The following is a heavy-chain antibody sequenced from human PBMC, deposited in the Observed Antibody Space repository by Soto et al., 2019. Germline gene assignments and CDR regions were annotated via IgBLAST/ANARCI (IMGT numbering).Heavy chain of an antibody. D-gene: IGHD3-10*02. J-gene: IGHJ6*02. Sequence: QVQLVQSGSEVKKPGASVKVSCTASGYDFTNHFIHWVRQAPGQGPEWMGIINPSGGNTSYAQTFQRRLTLPREPSTSTVYMELSSRRSHHSATYYWARDAVANTGGRYYVGTWYYVGMDVWGRGTTVTVSS. CDR2: INPSGGNT. V-gene: IGHV1-46*01. CDR3: ARDAVANTGGRYYVGTWYYVGMDV. CDR1: GYDFTNHF.